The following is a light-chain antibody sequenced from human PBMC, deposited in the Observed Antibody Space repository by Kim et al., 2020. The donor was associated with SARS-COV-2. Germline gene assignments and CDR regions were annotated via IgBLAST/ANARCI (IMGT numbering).Light chain of an antibody. J-gene: IGLJ2*01. Sequence: SSELTQDPAVSVALGQTVRITCQGDSLRSYYATWYQQRPRQAPVLVIYGRNNRPSGIPDRFSSSSSGNTASLTISGAQAEDEADFYCQSRDSGGNVLFGG. CDR3: QSRDSGGNVL. CDR1: SLRSYY. V-gene: IGLV3-19*01. CDR2: GRN.